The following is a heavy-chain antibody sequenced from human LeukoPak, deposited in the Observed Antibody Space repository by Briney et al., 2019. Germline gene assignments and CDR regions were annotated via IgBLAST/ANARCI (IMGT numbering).Heavy chain of an antibody. J-gene: IGHJ4*02. CDR1: GFTFSSYS. V-gene: IGHV3-21*01. Sequence: GGSLRLSCAASGFTFSSYSMNWVRQAPGKGLEWVSSISSSSSYIYYADSVKGRSTISRDNAKNSLYLQMNSLRAEDTAVYYCAREVDYHDSSGYPDYWGQGTLVTVSS. CDR3: AREVDYHDSSGYPDY. D-gene: IGHD3-22*01. CDR2: ISSSSSYI.